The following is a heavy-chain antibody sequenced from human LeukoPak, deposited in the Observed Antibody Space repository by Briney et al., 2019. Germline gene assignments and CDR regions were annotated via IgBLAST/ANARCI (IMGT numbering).Heavy chain of an antibody. V-gene: IGHV3-53*01. D-gene: IGHD3-10*01. CDR2: IYSGGST. CDR1: GFTVSSNY. CDR3: ARNAMVRAVIMEG. J-gene: IGHJ4*02. Sequence: GGSLRLSCAASGFTVSSNYMSWVPQAPRKGLEWVSVIYSGGSTYYADSVQGRFTISRDNSKNTLYLQMNSLRAEDTAVYYCARNAMVRAVIMEGWGQGTLVSVSS.